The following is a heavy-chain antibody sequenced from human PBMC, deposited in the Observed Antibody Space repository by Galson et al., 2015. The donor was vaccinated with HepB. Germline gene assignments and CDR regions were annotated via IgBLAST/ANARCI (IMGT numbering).Heavy chain of an antibody. CDR1: GFTFSSHA. Sequence: SPRLSCAASGFTFSSHAMSWVRQAPGKGLEWVSIIGGSGGNTYYTDSVKGRFTISRDNSKNTLYLQMNSLRAEDTAVYYCAKSPVTAGGNFHHWGQGTLVTVSS. CDR3: AKSPVTAGGNFHH. V-gene: IGHV3-23*01. CDR2: IGGSGGNT. D-gene: IGHD6-13*01. J-gene: IGHJ4*02.